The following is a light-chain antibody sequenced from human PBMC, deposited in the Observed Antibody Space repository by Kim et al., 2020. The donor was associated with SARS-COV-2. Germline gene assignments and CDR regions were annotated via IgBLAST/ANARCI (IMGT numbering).Light chain of an antibody. Sequence: AAVGDRVTITCRDSQSISSWLAWYQQKPGKAPKILVYKASSLESGVPSRFSGSGSGTEFTITISSLQPDDFAAYYCQQYNSYSWTFGQVTKVDIK. CDR1: QSISSW. J-gene: IGKJ1*01. CDR2: KAS. CDR3: QQYNSYSWT. V-gene: IGKV1-5*03.